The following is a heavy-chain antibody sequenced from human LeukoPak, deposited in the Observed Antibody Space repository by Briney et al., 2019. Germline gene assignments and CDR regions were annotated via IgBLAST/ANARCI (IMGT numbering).Heavy chain of an antibody. J-gene: IGHJ4*02. CDR1: GFSLSTSGVC. CDR3: ARIHRRGVDDY. Sequence: SGPALVKPTQTLTLTCSFSGFSLSTSGVCVSWIRQPPGKALEWLARIDWDDDKYYSTSLKTRLTISKDASKNQVVLTMTNMDPVDTATYYCARIHRRGVDDYWGQGTLVTVSS. V-gene: IGHV2-70*11. D-gene: IGHD3-10*01. CDR2: IDWDDDK.